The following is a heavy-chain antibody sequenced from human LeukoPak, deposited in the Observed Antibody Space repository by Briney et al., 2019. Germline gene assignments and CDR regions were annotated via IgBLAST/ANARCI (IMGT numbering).Heavy chain of an antibody. J-gene: IGHJ4*02. V-gene: IGHV3-7*01. CDR2: INQDGSEK. D-gene: IGHD5-24*01. Sequence: GGSLRLSCAVSGFTFGSHWMSWVRQGPGKGLEWVANINQDGSEKYYVDSVKGRFTISRDNAKNSLYLQMNSLRAEDTAVYHCARDGVDAGISFDYWGQGPVVTVSS. CDR1: GFTFGSHW. CDR3: ARDGVDAGISFDY.